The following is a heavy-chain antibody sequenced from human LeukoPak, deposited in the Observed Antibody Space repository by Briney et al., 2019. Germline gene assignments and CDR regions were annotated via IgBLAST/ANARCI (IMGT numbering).Heavy chain of an antibody. CDR3: ASDSSGYYDPYAFDI. D-gene: IGHD3-22*01. Sequence: SETLSLTCTVSGGSISSSSYYWGWIRQPPGKGLEWIGSIYYSGSTYYNPSLKSRVTISVDTSKNQFSLKLSSVTAADTAVYYCASDSSGYYDPYAFDIWGQGRMVTVSS. J-gene: IGHJ3*02. V-gene: IGHV4-39*01. CDR2: IYYSGST. CDR1: GGSISSSSYY.